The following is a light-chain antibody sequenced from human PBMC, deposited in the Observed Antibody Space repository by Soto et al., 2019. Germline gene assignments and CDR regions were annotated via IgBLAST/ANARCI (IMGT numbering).Light chain of an antibody. J-gene: IGLJ3*02. Sequence: QSVLTQPASVSGSPGQSITISCAGTSSDIGAYKYVSWYQQHPGKAPTLVIYDVSNRPSGVSNRFSGSKSGNTASLTISGLQPEDEAAYYCAAWDDSLNGWVFGGGTKVTVL. CDR3: AAWDDSLNGWV. CDR1: SSDIGAYKY. CDR2: DVS. V-gene: IGLV2-14*01.